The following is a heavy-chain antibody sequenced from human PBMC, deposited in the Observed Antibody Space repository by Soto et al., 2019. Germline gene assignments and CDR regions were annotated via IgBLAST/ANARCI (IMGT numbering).Heavy chain of an antibody. J-gene: IGHJ4*01. CDR2: IYHSGNT. D-gene: IGHD3-3*01. CDR3: ARFLPGFVGENEAFDF. V-gene: IGHV4-4*02. CDR1: GGSISNNNW. Sequence: QVQLQESGPGLVKPSGTLSLTCTVSGGSISNNNWWIWVRQTPEKGLEWIGQIYHSGNTNYNPSLKSRVSMSVDKSKNQCSLKMNSATAADTAVYYCARFLPGFVGENEAFDFWGHGTLVTVSS.